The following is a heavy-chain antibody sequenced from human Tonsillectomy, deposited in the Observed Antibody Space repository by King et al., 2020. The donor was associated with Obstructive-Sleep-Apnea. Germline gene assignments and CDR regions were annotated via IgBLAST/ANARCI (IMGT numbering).Heavy chain of an antibody. CDR3: ASFTMVRGVIISSPVDY. D-gene: IGHD3-10*01. CDR2: IYPGDSGT. CDR1: GYSFTSYW. Sequence: VQLVESGAEVKKPGESLKISCKGSGYSFTSYWIGWVRQMPGKGLEWMGIIYPGDSGTRYSPSFLGQVTISADKSISTAYLQWSSLKASDTAMYYCASFTMVRGVIISSPVDYWGQGTLVTVSS. V-gene: IGHV5-51*01. J-gene: IGHJ4*02.